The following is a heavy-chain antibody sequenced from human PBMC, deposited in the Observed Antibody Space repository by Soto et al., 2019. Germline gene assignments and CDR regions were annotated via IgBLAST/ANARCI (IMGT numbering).Heavy chain of an antibody. J-gene: IGHJ4*02. CDR3: ALRSRGQQLASDY. CDR2: ISSSSSYT. Sequence: NPGGSLRLSCAASGFTFSDYYMSWIRQAPGKGLEWVSYISSSSSYTNYADSVKGRFTISRDNAKNSLYLQMNSLRAEDTAVYYCALRSRGQQLASDYWGQGTLVTVSS. V-gene: IGHV3-11*06. CDR1: GFTFSDYY. D-gene: IGHD6-13*01.